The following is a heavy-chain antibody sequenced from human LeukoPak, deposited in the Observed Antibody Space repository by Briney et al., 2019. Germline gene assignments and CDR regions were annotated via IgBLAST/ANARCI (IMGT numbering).Heavy chain of an antibody. Sequence: SETLSLTCTVSGGSISSSSYYWGWIRQPPGKGLEWIGSIYYSGSSYYNPSLKSRVTISVDTSKNQFSLKLSSVTAADTAVYYCARQLGYCSSTSCYADKVDYWGQGTLVTVSS. J-gene: IGHJ4*02. CDR1: GGSISSSSYY. CDR3: ARQLGYCSSTSCYADKVDY. CDR2: IYYSGSS. D-gene: IGHD2-2*01. V-gene: IGHV4-39*01.